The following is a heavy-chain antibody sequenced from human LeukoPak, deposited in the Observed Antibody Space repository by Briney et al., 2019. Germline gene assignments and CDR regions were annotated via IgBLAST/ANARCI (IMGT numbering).Heavy chain of an antibody. CDR2: ISTSSRYI. CDR1: GFTLSNYV. J-gene: IGHJ5*02. Sequence: GGSLRLFCAASGFTLSNYVMNWVRQAPGKGLEWVSSISTSSRYIYYKDSVRGRFTISRDDAKNSLYLEMNSLRAEDTAVYYCARADCSSSTCSLRRSWFDTWRQGTLVTVSS. CDR3: ARADCSSSTCSLRRSWFDT. D-gene: IGHD2-2*01. V-gene: IGHV3-21*01.